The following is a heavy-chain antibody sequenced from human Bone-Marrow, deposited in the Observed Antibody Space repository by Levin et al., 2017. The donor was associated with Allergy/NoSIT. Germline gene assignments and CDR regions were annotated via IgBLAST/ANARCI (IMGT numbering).Heavy chain of an antibody. CDR3: AKDYGAAYYYFDY. CDR1: GFTFDDYP. D-gene: IGHD1-26*01. J-gene: IGHJ4*02. Sequence: PGGSLRLSCAASGFTFDDYPMHWVRQPPGKGLEWVSLITWDGRTTYYADSVRGRFTISRDNTKNSLYLQMNSLRSEDTALYYCAKDYGAAYYYFDYWGQGTLVTVSS. CDR2: ITWDGRTT. V-gene: IGHV3-43*01.